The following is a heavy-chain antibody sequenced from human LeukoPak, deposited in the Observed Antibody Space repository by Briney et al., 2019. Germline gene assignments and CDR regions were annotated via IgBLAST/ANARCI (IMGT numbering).Heavy chain of an antibody. CDR3: ARALGDSSGYYDY. J-gene: IGHJ4*02. D-gene: IGHD3-22*01. Sequence: GGSLRLSCAASGFTVSSNYMSWVRQAPGKGLEWVSVIYSGGSTYYADSVKVRFTISRDNYKNTLYLQMNSLRAEDTAVYYCARALGDSSGYYDYWGQGTLVTVSS. V-gene: IGHV3-66*01. CDR1: GFTVSSNY. CDR2: IYSGGST.